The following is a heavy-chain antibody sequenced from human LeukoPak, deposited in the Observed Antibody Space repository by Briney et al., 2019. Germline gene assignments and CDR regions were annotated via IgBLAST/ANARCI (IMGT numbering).Heavy chain of an antibody. Sequence: PGGSLRLSCAASGFTFDDYAMHWVRQAPGKGLEWVSSISSSSSYIYYADSVKGRFTISRDNAKNSLYLQMNSLRAEDTAVYYCASRRDRSGWYAMGDYWGQGTLVTVSS. J-gene: IGHJ4*02. V-gene: IGHV3-21*01. CDR3: ASRRDRSGWYAMGDY. CDR2: ISSSSSYI. CDR1: GFTFDDYA. D-gene: IGHD6-19*01.